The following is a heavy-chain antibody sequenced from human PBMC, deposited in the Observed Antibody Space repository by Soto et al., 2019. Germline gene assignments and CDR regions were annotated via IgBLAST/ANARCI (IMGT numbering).Heavy chain of an antibody. J-gene: IGHJ4*02. V-gene: IGHV3-33*01. Sequence: GGSLRLSCAASGFTFSNYGMHWARQAPGKGLEWVAAILYDGSNKYYADSVKGRFTISRDNSKNTLDLQMNSLRAEDTAVYYCARVIVRTSYHDISGYYLKYWGQGT. CDR2: ILYDGSNK. CDR1: GFTFSNYG. D-gene: IGHD3-22*01. CDR3: ARVIVRTSYHDISGYYLKY.